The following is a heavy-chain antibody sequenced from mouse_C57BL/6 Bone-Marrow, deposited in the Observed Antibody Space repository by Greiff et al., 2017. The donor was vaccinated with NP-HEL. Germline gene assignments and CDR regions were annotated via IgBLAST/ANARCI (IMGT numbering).Heavy chain of an antibody. Sequence: EVKVVESGGGLVQPGGSLRLSCATSGFTFTDYYMSWVRQPPGKALEWLGFIRNKANGYTTEYSASVKGRFTISRDNSQSILYLQMNTLRAEDSATYYCARDYGNYGNAMDYWGQGTSVTVSS. D-gene: IGHD2-1*01. J-gene: IGHJ4*01. CDR3: ARDYGNYGNAMDY. V-gene: IGHV7-3*02. CDR2: IRNKANGYTT. CDR1: GFTFTDYY.